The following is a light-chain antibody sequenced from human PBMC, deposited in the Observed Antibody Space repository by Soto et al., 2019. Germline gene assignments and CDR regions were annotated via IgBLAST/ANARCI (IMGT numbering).Light chain of an antibody. Sequence: EIVLPQSPGTLSVSPGERATLSCRASQSVSASYLAWYQQKPGQAPRLLVYGASSRATGIPDMFSGSGSGTDSTLIISRLEPEDFAVYFCQQYHSSSWTFGQGTKVDIK. CDR2: GAS. V-gene: IGKV3-20*01. CDR1: QSVSASY. CDR3: QQYHSSSWT. J-gene: IGKJ1*01.